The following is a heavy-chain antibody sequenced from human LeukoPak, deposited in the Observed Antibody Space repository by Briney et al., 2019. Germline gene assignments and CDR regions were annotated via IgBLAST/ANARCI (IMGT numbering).Heavy chain of an antibody. Sequence: PGRSLRLSCAASGFTFSSYAVHWVRQAPGKGLEWVAVISYDGSNKYYADSVKGRFTISRDNSKNTLYLQMNSLRAEDTAVYYCARDVDTALGPYYYYCYGMDVWGQGTTVTVSS. CDR3: ARDVDTALGPYYYYCYGMDV. V-gene: IGHV3-30-3*01. D-gene: IGHD5-18*01. J-gene: IGHJ6*02. CDR1: GFTFSSYA. CDR2: ISYDGSNK.